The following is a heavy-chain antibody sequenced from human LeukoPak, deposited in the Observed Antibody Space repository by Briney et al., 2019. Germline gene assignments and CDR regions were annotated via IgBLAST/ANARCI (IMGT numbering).Heavy chain of an antibody. V-gene: IGHV3-23*01. CDR3: AKLFESGTYNNFFHY. CDR1: GFTFSSYG. J-gene: IGHJ4*02. D-gene: IGHD3-10*01. Sequence: QAGGSLRLSCAASGFTFSSYGMSWVRQAPGKGLEWVSAITATSSSTHDADSLQGRSTISRDNSKNSLYLQMDSLRPEDTAIYYCAKLFESGTYNNFFHYWGQGTLVTVFS. CDR2: ITATSSST.